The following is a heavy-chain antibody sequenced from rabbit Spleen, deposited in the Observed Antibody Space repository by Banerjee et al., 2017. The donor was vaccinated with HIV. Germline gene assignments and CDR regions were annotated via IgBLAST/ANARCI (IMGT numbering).Heavy chain of an antibody. Sequence: QEQLVESGGGLVQPGGSLKLSCKASGFSFSSSYYMCWVRQAPGKGLEWIACIYANSSGSAYYASWAKGRFTISKTSSTTVTLQMTSLTAADTATYFCARDTGTSFSSYGMDLWGPGTLVTVS. D-gene: IGHD8-1*01. CDR1: GFSFSSSYY. V-gene: IGHV1S45*01. J-gene: IGHJ6*01. CDR2: IYANSSGSA. CDR3: ARDTGTSFSSYGMDL.